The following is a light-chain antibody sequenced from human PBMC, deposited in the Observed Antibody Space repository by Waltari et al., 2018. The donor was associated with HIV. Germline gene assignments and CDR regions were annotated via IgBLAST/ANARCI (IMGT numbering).Light chain of an antibody. J-gene: IGLJ3*02. CDR1: NSDIGAYDY. Sequence: QSVLTQPASVSGSPGQSITISCTGTNSDIGAYDYVSWYQPHPGKAPKLLIYEVTIRSPGISYRFFGSKSGNTASMTISGLQAEDEAHYYCSSYAATTTIVFGGGTRLTVL. V-gene: IGLV2-14*01. CDR2: EVT. CDR3: SSYAATTTIV.